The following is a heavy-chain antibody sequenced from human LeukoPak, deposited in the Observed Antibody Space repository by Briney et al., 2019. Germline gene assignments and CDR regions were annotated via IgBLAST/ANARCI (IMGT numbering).Heavy chain of an antibody. Sequence: GASVKVSCKASGYTFTGYCMHWVRQAPGQGLEWMGWINPNSGGTNYAQKFQGRVTMTRDTSISTAYMELSRLRSDDTAVYYCAREQDVAVAGFDYWGQGTLVTVSS. V-gene: IGHV1-2*02. J-gene: IGHJ4*02. CDR3: AREQDVAVAGFDY. D-gene: IGHD6-19*01. CDR1: GYTFTGYC. CDR2: INPNSGGT.